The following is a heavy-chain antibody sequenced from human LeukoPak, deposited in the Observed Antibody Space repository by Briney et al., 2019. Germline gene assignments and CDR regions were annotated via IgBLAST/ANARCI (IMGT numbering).Heavy chain of an antibody. J-gene: IGHJ4*02. D-gene: IGHD3-22*01. CDR1: VFTFSSYS. CDR2: ISSSSSYI. Sequence: GGSLRLSCAASVFTFSSYSMNWVREAPGKGLEWVSSISSSSSYIYYADSVKGRFTISRDNAKNSLYLQMNSLRAEDTAVYYCASDLSRRIVVGTFDYWGQGTLVTVSS. CDR3: ASDLSRRIVVGTFDY. V-gene: IGHV3-21*01.